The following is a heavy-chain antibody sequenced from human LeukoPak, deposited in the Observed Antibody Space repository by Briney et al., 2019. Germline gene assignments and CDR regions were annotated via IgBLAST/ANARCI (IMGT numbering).Heavy chain of an antibody. CDR3: ARGSSGSYYNYFDY. D-gene: IGHD1-26*01. V-gene: IGHV1-46*01. J-gene: IGHJ4*02. Sequence: GASVKVSCKASGYTFSNYYMHWVRQAPGQGLEWMGLINPSGGSTSYAQKFQGRVTMTRDTYTTTFYMDLSSLRSEDTAVYYCARGSSGSYYNYFDYWGQGTLVTVSS. CDR2: INPSGGST. CDR1: GYTFSNYY.